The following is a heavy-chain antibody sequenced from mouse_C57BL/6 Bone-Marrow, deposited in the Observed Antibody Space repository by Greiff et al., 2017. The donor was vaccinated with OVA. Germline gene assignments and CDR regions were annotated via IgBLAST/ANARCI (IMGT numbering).Heavy chain of an antibody. D-gene: IGHD2-1*01. CDR1: GYSFTDYN. CDR2: INPNYGTT. J-gene: IGHJ3*01. Sequence: VHVKQSGPELVKPGASVKISCKASGYSFTDYNMNWVKQSNGKSLEWIGVINPNYGTTSYNQKFKGKATLTVDQSSSTAYMQLNSLTSEDSAVYYCARPFYYAPAWFAYWGQGTLVTVSA. CDR3: ARPFYYAPAWFAY. V-gene: IGHV1-39*01.